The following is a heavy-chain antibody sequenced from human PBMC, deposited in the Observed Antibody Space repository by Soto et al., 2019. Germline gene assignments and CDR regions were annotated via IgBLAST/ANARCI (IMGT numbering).Heavy chain of an antibody. J-gene: IGHJ4*02. Sequence: PGGSLRLSCAASGFTFSSYAMHWVRQAPGKGLEWVAVISYDGSNKYYADSVMGRFTISRDNSKNTLYLQMNSLRAEDTAVYYCARDWGDYDFWSGSADNFDYWGQGTLVTVSS. CDR1: GFTFSSYA. D-gene: IGHD3-3*01. CDR2: ISYDGSNK. CDR3: ARDWGDYDFWSGSADNFDY. V-gene: IGHV3-30-3*01.